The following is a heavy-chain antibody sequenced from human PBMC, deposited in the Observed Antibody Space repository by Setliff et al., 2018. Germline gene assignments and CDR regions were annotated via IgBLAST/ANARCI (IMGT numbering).Heavy chain of an antibody. V-gene: IGHV4-61*02. CDR3: ARVAGSGYLDRCFDP. CDR2: VYTSGST. D-gene: IGHD3-22*01. Sequence: SETLSLTCAVSGYSISSGYYWGWIRQPAGKGLEWIGRVYTSGSTNYNPSLNSRVTISLDTSKNQFSLKLISVTAADTAVYYCARVAGSGYLDRCFDPWGQGTLVTVSS. J-gene: IGHJ5*02. CDR1: GYSISSGYY.